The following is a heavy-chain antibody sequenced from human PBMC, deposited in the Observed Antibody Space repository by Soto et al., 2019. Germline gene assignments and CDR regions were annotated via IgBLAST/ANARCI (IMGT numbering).Heavy chain of an antibody. D-gene: IGHD6-19*01. Sequence: GASVKVSCKASGSTFSNSAVQWVRQPRGQRIEWMGWIVVGSGHPNLAQRFQDRVTLTRDMSTGTAYMELSSLRSEDTAVYYCAADVIAVAGDFDYRGQGTQVTVSS. V-gene: IGHV1-58*01. CDR2: IVVGSGHP. CDR3: AADVIAVAGDFDY. CDR1: GSTFSNSA. J-gene: IGHJ4*02.